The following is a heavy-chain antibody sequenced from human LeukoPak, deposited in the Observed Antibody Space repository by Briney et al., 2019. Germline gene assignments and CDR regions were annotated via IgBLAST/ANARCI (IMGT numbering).Heavy chain of an antibody. D-gene: IGHD2-15*01. CDR2: ISYDGSNK. CDR1: GFTSSSYG. Sequence: GGSLRLSCAASGFTSSSYGMHWVRQAPGKGLEWVAVISYDGSNKYYADSVKGRFTISRDNSKNTLYLQINSLRAEDTAVYYCAKPTPLSIDWYFDLWGRGTLVTVSS. V-gene: IGHV3-30*18. CDR3: AKPTPLSIDWYFDL. J-gene: IGHJ2*01.